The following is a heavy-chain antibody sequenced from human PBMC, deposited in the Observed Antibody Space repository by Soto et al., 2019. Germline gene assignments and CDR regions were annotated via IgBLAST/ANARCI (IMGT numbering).Heavy chain of an antibody. CDR1: GGSISSGGYS. J-gene: IGHJ3*02. V-gene: IGHV4-30-2*01. CDR2: IYHSGST. D-gene: IGHD1-26*01. CDR3: ARALWEVGGAFDI. Sequence: QLQLQESGSGLVKPSQTLSLTCAVSGGSISSGGYSWSWIRQPPGKGLEWIGYIYHSGSTYYTPSLRSRVTISVDRSKDQFSLNLSSVTAADTAVYYCARALWEVGGAFDIWGQGTMVTVSS.